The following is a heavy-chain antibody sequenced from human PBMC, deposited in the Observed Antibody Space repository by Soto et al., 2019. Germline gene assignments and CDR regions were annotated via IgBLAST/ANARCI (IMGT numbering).Heavy chain of an antibody. CDR1: GFTFRSYS. Sequence: VGSLRLSCSASGFTFRSYSMNWVRQAPGKGLEWVSYISSSNRTINYADSVKGRFIISRDNAKNSLYLQIHSLRDEDTAVYYCAREGWPLLQTGMDVWGQGTTVTVSS. CDR3: AREGWPLLQTGMDV. J-gene: IGHJ6*02. CDR2: ISSSNRTI. D-gene: IGHD2-15*01. V-gene: IGHV3-48*02.